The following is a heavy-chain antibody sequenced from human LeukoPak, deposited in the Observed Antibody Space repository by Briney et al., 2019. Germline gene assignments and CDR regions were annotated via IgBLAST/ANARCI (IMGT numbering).Heavy chain of an antibody. D-gene: IGHD3-9*01. CDR2: ISWNSGSI. V-gene: IGHV3-9*01. Sequence: GGSLRLSCAASGFTFDDYAMHWVRQAPGKGLEWVPGISWNSGSIGYADSVKGRFTISRDNAKNSLYLQMNSLRAEDTALYYCAKSGYDILTGPFDYWGQGTLVTVSS. J-gene: IGHJ4*02. CDR3: AKSGYDILTGPFDY. CDR1: GFTFDDYA.